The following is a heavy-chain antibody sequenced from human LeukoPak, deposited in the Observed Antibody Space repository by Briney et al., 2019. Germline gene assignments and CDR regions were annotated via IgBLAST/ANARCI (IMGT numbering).Heavy chain of an antibody. V-gene: IGHV1-46*01. CDR3: ARDPHLYYYGSGSYSYYFDY. J-gene: IGHJ4*02. Sequence: ASVKVSCKASGYTFTSYYMHWVRQAPGQGLVWMGIINPSGGSTSYAQKFQGRVTMTRDTSTSTVYMELSSLRSEDTAVYYCARDPHLYYYGSGSYSYYFDYWGQGTLVTVSS. D-gene: IGHD3-10*01. CDR1: GYTFTSYY. CDR2: INPSGGST.